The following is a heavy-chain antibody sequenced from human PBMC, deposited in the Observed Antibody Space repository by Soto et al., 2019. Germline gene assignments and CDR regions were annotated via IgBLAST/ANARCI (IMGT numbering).Heavy chain of an antibody. CDR2: IYYSGST. CDR3: ARAGYGSGTHRYGMDV. D-gene: IGHD3-10*01. Sequence: SETLSLTCTVSGGSISSSSYYWGWIRQPPGKGLEWIGSIYYSGSTYYNPSLKSRVTISVDTSKNQFSLKLSSVTAADTAVYYCARAGYGSGTHRYGMDVWGQGTTVTVSS. V-gene: IGHV4-39*01. CDR1: GGSISSSSYY. J-gene: IGHJ6*02.